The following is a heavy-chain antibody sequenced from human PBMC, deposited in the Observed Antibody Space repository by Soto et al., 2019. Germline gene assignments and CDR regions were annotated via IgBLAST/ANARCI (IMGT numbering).Heavy chain of an antibody. V-gene: IGHV3-30*01. CDR3: ARDDTFYFDY. Sequence: SVQGRFSISRDHSKDTLSLQMNSLSAEDTAVYYCARDDTFYFDYWGQGTLVTVSS. J-gene: IGHJ4*02. D-gene: IGHD2-2*02.